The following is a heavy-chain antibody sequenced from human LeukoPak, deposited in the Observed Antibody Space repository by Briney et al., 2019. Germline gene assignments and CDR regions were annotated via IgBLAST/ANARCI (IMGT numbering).Heavy chain of an antibody. V-gene: IGHV4-59*08. D-gene: IGHD2-15*01. CDR1: GGSISSYY. CDR3: ARVYCSGGSCYEDL. J-gene: IGHJ5*02. CDR2: IYYSGST. Sequence: SETLSLTCTVSGGSISSYYWSWIRQPPGKGLEWIGYIYYSGSTNYNPSLKSRVTISVDTSKNQFSLKLSSVTAADTAVYYCARVYCSGGSCYEDLWGQGTLVTVSS.